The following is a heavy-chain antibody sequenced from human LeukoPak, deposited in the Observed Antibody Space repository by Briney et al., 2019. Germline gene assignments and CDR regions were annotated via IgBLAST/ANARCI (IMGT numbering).Heavy chain of an antibody. D-gene: IGHD3-10*01. J-gene: IGHJ4*02. CDR1: GFTFDDYA. CDR2: ISWNSGSI. Sequence: PGRSLRLSCAASGFTFDDYAMHWVRQAPGKGLEWVSGISWNSGSIGYADSVKGRFTISRDNAKNSLYLQMNSLRAEDTALYYCAKEAPYGSGIDYWGQGTLVTVYS. CDR3: AKEAPYGSGIDY. V-gene: IGHV3-9*01.